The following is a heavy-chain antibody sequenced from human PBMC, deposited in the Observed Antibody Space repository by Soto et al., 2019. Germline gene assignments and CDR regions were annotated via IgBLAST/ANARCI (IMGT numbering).Heavy chain of an antibody. V-gene: IGHV3-15*07. CDR2: IKSRTEVATT. CDR3: PTGGGPRGYREFVPPTEEIVDI. J-gene: IGHJ3*02. D-gene: IGHD5-12*01. Sequence: EVQLVESGGGLVKPGGSLRLSCIPSGFTFNNAWLNWVRQAPGKGLEWVAHIKSRTEVATTNYASPGRGRFTNSREDTKDNLFLQMNSLQTDDTGVYYCPTGGGPRGYREFVPPTEEIVDIWGRRKLVTVSP. CDR1: GFTFNNAW.